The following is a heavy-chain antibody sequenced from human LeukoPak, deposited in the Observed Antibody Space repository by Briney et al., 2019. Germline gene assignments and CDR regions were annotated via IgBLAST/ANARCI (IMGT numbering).Heavy chain of an antibody. Sequence: GGSLRLSCEGSGFTFGDYGMSWVRQAPGKGPEWVAGICWNSDSTGYPDSVRGRVTIYRDNAKKSLYLQMDSLRVEDTAFYYCARDRRGITGTEWFDPWGQGTLVTVSS. V-gene: IGHV3-20*04. CDR3: ARDRRGITGTEWFDP. J-gene: IGHJ5*02. CDR2: ICWNSDST. D-gene: IGHD1-20*01. CDR1: GFTFGDYG.